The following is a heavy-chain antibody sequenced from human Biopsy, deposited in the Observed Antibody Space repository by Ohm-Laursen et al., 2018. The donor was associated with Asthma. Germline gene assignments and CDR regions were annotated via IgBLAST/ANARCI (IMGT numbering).Heavy chain of an antibody. CDR3: AKWDTYYDLWSGYYTRYNYYYGMDV. Sequence: SLRLSCAASGFTVSRDHMFWVRQAPGKGLEWVSVIYSGGTSHTADSVRGRFTISRDFSKNTLRLQMHSLRAEDTAVYYCAKWDTYYDLWSGYYTRYNYYYGMDVWGQGTTVTVSS. CDR1: GFTVSRDH. D-gene: IGHD3-3*01. CDR2: IYSGGTS. J-gene: IGHJ6*02. V-gene: IGHV3-53*05.